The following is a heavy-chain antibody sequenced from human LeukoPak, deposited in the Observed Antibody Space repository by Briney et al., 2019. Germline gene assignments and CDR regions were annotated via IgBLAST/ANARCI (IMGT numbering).Heavy chain of an antibody. D-gene: IGHD1-1*01. Sequence: GGSLRLSCAASGFTFSSYGMHWVRQAPGKGLEWVAVIWYSGSNKYYADSVKGRFTISRDNSKNTLYLQMNSLRAEDTAVYYCAKGKPWNYYYMDVWGKGTTVTVSS. CDR3: AKGKPWNYYYMDV. V-gene: IGHV3-30*02. CDR2: IWYSGSNK. J-gene: IGHJ6*03. CDR1: GFTFSSYG.